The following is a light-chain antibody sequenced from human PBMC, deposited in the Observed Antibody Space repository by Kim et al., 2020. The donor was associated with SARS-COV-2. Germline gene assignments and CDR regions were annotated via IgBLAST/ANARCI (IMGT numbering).Light chain of an antibody. V-gene: IGKV3-20*01. CDR1: RSVSSSD. CDR3: QQYGSSYS. CDR2: AAS. J-gene: IGKJ2*03. Sequence: SWSPGERATLSCRASRSVSSSDLAWYQQRPGQAPRLLIYAASTRATGIPDRFSGSGSWTEFTLTISGLEPEDLAVYYCQQYGSSYSFGQGTKLEI.